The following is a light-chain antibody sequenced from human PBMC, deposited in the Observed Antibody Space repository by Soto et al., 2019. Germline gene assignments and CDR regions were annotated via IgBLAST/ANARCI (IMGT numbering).Light chain of an antibody. CDR2: LNSDGSH. Sequence: QLVLTQSPSASASLGASVKLTCTLSSGHSSYAIAWHQQQPEKGPRYLMKLNSDGSHNKGDGIPDRFSGSSSGAERYLTISRLQSEDEADYYCQTWGTGIPGVFGGGTQLTVL. CDR1: SGHSSYA. V-gene: IGLV4-69*01. J-gene: IGLJ2*01. CDR3: QTWGTGIPGV.